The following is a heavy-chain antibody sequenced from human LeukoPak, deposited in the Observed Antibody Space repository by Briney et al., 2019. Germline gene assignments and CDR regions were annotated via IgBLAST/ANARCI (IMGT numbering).Heavy chain of an antibody. CDR2: IYYSGST. J-gene: IGHJ6*02. D-gene: IGHD3-10*01. V-gene: IGHV4-59*01. Sequence: SETLSLTCTVSGGSISSYYWSWIRQPPGKGLEWIGYIYYSGSTNYNPSLKSRVTISVGTSKNQFSLKLSSVTAADTAVYYCARDRKYYYGSGSHTDYYYYGMDVWGQGTTVTVSS. CDR1: GGSISSYY. CDR3: ARDRKYYYGSGSHTDYYYYGMDV.